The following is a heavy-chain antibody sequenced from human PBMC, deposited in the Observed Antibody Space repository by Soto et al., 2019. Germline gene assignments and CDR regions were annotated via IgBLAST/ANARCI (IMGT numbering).Heavy chain of an antibody. D-gene: IGHD2-2*01. CDR2: IYHSGST. CDR3: ARLATLGYCSSNSRHTYYGMDV. CDR1: GGSISSGGYS. V-gene: IGHV4-30-2*01. Sequence: PSETLSLTCAVSGGSISSGGYSWSWIRQPPGKGLEWIGYIYHSGSTYYNPSLKSRVTISVDRSKNQFSLKLSSVTAADTAVYYCARLATLGYCSSNSRHTYYGMDVWGQGTKVTVSS. J-gene: IGHJ6*02.